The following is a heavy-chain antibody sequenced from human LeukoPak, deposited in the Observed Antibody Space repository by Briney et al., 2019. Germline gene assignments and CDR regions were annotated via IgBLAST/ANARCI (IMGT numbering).Heavy chain of an antibody. CDR2: INPNSGGT. D-gene: IGHD3-22*01. CDR3: ARDQANYYDSSGYYKY. V-gene: IGHV1-2*02. J-gene: IGHJ4*02. Sequence: ASVSVSCKSSGYTFTVYYMHWVRQAPGQGLEGMGWINPNSGGTNYAQKFQGRVTMTRDTSISTAYMELSRLRSDDTAVYYCARDQANYYDSSGYYKYWGQGTLVTVSS. CDR1: GYTFTVYY.